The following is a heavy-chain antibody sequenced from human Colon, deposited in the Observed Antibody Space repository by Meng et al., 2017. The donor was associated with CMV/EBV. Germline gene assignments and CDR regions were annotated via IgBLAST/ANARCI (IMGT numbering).Heavy chain of an antibody. CDR3: ARGAFD. V-gene: IGHV3-66*02. CDR2: IYDVGNI. CDR1: GFTFSTYS. Sequence: GESLKISCAASGFTFSTYSMSWVRQAPGKGLEWVSVIYDVGNIYYADSVKGRFFISRDSSKNMLYLQMNSLRPEDTALYYCARGAFDWGQGTQVTVSS. J-gene: IGHJ4*02. D-gene: IGHD2/OR15-2a*01.